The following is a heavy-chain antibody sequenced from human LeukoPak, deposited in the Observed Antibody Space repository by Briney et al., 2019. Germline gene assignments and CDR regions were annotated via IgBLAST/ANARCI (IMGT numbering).Heavy chain of an antibody. CDR3: ARERGGYYFDS. CDR2: VTGTGRTT. V-gene: IGHV3-48*01. J-gene: IGHJ4*02. Sequence: GGSLRLSCAASGFTFSTYTLSWVRQAPGKGLKWVSYVTGTGRTTYYADSVKGRFTISRDNAKNSLYLQMNSLRAEDTAVYYCARERGGYYFDSWGQGILVTVSS. CDR1: GFTFSTYT. D-gene: IGHD3-16*01.